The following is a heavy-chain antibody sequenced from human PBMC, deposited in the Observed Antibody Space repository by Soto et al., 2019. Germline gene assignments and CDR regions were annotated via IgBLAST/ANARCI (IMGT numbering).Heavy chain of an antibody. CDR1: GGSISSYY. J-gene: IGHJ6*04. D-gene: IGHD3-3*01. CDR3: ARDRYYDFWSGYPLLDV. Sequence: QVQLQESGPGLVKPSETLSLTCTVSGGSISSYYWSWIRQPPGKGLECIGYIYYRGSTNYNPSLTGRVTISVDTSKNQFSLTLSSVNAADTAVYYCARDRYYDFWSGYPLLDVWGKGTTVTVSS. CDR2: IYYRGST. V-gene: IGHV4-59*01.